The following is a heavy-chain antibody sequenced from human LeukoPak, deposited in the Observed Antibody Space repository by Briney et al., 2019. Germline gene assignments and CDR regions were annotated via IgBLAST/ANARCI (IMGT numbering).Heavy chain of an antibody. D-gene: IGHD3-10*01. J-gene: IGHJ3*01. Sequence: PGGSLRLSCAASGFSFTSAWMTWVRQAPGKGLEWVARIKRQTDGGTTGYAAPVKGRFTVSRDDSKNTLYLQMNSLKTEDTAVYYCTTGAPHSGSPPTGAFNPWGQGTMVTVSS. V-gene: IGHV3-15*01. CDR1: GFSFTSAW. CDR3: TTGAPHSGSPPTGAFNP. CDR2: IKRQTDGGTT.